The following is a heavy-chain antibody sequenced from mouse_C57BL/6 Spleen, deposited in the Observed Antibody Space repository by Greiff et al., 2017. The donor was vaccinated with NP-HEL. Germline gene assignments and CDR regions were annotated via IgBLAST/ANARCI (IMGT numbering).Heavy chain of an antibody. V-gene: IGHV1-76*01. CDR1: GYTFTDYY. CDR3: AREPYFDY. CDR2: IYPGSGNT. Sequence: VMLVESGAELVRPGASVKLSCKASGYTFTDYYINWVKQRPGQGLEWIARIYPGSGNTYYNEKFKGKATLTAEKSSSTAYMQLSSLTSEDSAVYFCAREPYFDYWGQGTTLTVSS. J-gene: IGHJ2*01.